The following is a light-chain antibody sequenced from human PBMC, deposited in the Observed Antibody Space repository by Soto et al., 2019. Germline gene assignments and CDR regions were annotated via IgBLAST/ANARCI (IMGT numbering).Light chain of an antibody. CDR1: QSISSW. Sequence: DIQMTQSPSTLSASVGDRVTITCRASQSISSWLAWYQQKPGKAPKLLIYKASSLESGVPSRFSGSGSGTEFTLTISSLQPDDFATYYCLQDHDYQWTFGQGTKVDIK. J-gene: IGKJ2*02. V-gene: IGKV1-5*03. CDR3: LQDHDYQWT. CDR2: KAS.